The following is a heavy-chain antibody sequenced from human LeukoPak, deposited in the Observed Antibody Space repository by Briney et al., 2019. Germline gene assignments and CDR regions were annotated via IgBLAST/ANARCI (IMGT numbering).Heavy chain of an antibody. D-gene: IGHD1-26*01. V-gene: IGHV3-23*01. CDR2: ITESGDNT. CDR1: GLTFSSYA. CDR3: ATDYTPYVGASAD. J-gene: IGHJ4*02. Sequence: GGSLRLSCAASGLTFSSYAMSWVRQTPGKGLEWVSTITESGDNTHYTESVKGRFTFSRDNSRNTMYLQMNSLRAEDTAIYYCATDYTPYVGASADWGQGTLVTVSS.